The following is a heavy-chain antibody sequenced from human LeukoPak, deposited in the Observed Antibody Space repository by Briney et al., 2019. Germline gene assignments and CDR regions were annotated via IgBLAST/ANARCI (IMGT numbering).Heavy chain of an antibody. D-gene: IGHD2-15*01. Sequence: SVKVSCKASGYTFTSYDINWVRQAPGQGLEWMGRIIPILGIANYAQKFQGRVTITADKSTSTAYMELSSLRSEDTAVYYCAKGLGYCSGGSCYPFDYWGQGTLVTVSS. CDR3: AKGLGYCSGGSCYPFDY. CDR1: GYTFTSYD. CDR2: IIPILGIA. J-gene: IGHJ4*02. V-gene: IGHV1-69*04.